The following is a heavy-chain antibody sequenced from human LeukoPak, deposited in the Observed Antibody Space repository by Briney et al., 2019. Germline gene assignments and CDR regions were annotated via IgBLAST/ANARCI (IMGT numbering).Heavy chain of an antibody. D-gene: IGHD6-13*01. V-gene: IGHV1-8*01. CDR3: ARGGRGSSWYWGYYFDY. CDR2: MNPNSGNT. CDR1: GYTFTSYD. Sequence: ASVKVSCKASGYTFTSYDINGVRQATGQGLEWMGWMNPNSGNTGYAQKFQGRVTMTRNTSISTAYMELSSLRSEDTAVYYCARGGRGSSWYWGYYFDYWGQGNLVTVSS. J-gene: IGHJ4*02.